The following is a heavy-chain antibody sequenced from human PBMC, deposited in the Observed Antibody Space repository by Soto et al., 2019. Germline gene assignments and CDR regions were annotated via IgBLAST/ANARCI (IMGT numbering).Heavy chain of an antibody. CDR2: MHHTQGT. CDR3: ARVPFVGYFDWLDP. V-gene: IGHV4-59*01. J-gene: IGHJ5*02. CDR1: GASISSYY. Sequence: PSETLSLTCSVSGASISSYYWTWIRQPPGGGLEWIGYMHHTQGTNDNPSLRGRVNMSIDTSMNQFSLRLTSVTAADTAVYYCARVPFVGYFDWLDPWGHGTLVTVSS. D-gene: IGHD3-9*01.